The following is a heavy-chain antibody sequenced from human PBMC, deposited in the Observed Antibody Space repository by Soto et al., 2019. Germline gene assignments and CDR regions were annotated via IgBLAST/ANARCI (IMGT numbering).Heavy chain of an antibody. CDR3: ARTDIVVVVAATPTGGMDV. Sequence: GGSLILSCAASGFTFSSYSMNWVRQAPGKGLEWVSYISSSSSTIYYADSVKGRFTISRDNAKNSLYLQMNSLRDEDTAVYYCARTDIVVVVAATPTGGMDVWGQGTTVTVSS. V-gene: IGHV3-48*02. J-gene: IGHJ6*02. D-gene: IGHD2-15*01. CDR1: GFTFSSYS. CDR2: ISSSSSTI.